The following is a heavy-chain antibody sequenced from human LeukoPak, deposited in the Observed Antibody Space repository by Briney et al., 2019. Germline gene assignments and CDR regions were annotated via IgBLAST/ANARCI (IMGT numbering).Heavy chain of an antibody. V-gene: IGHV3-74*01. Sequence: PGGSLRLSCAASGFTLSSYWMHWVRQAPGKGLVWVSRINSDGSSKNYADSVKGRFTISRDNAKNSLYLQMNGLRADDTATYYCARGATDTTRWFDPWGQGTLVTVSS. CDR2: INSDGSSK. CDR1: GFTLSSYW. D-gene: IGHD1-7*01. J-gene: IGHJ5*02. CDR3: ARGATDTTRWFDP.